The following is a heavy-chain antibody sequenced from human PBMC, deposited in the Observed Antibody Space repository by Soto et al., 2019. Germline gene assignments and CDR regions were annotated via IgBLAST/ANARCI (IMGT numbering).Heavy chain of an antibody. CDR1: GFSLYTSGVG. CDR3: AHRGLYSGSYWDGGYFDY. D-gene: IGHD1-26*01. Sequence: QIALEESGPPRVKPTQTLAVTCTFSGFSLYTSGVGVGWIRQPPGKALEWLAVIYWDDDKRYSPSLKSRLTSTKDTSKNQVVLRMTNMDPVDTATYYCAHRGLYSGSYWDGGYFDYWGQGTLVTVSS. CDR2: IYWDDDK. J-gene: IGHJ4*02. V-gene: IGHV2-5*02.